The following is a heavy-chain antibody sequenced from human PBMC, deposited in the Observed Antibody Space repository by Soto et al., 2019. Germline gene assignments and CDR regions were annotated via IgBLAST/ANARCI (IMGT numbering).Heavy chain of an antibody. V-gene: IGHV4-59*01. CDR3: ARVWGGAFDI. D-gene: IGHD3-10*01. CDR1: GGSISSYY. CDR2: IYYSGST. Sequence: QEQLQESGPGLVKPSETLSLTCTVSGGSISSYYWSWIRQPPGKGLEWIGYIYYSGSTNYNPSLKSRVTISVDTSKNQFSLKLSSVTAADTAVYYCARVWGGAFDIWGQGTMVTVSS. J-gene: IGHJ3*02.